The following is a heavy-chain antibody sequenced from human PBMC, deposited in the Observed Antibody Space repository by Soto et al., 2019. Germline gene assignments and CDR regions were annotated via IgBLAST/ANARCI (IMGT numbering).Heavy chain of an antibody. CDR3: AREKITGLFDY. CDR2: IYYSGST. D-gene: IGHD2-8*02. CDR1: GGSISSGDYY. V-gene: IGHV4-30-4*01. Sequence: PSETLSLTCTVSGGSISSGDYYWSWIRQPPGKGLEWIGDIYYSGSTYYNPSLKSRVTISVDTSKNQFSLKLTSVTAADTAVYYWAREKITGLFDYWGQGTLVTVSS. J-gene: IGHJ4*02.